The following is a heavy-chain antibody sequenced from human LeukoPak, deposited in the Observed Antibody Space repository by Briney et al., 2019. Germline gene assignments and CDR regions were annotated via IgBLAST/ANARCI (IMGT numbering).Heavy chain of an antibody. J-gene: IGHJ4*02. CDR2: IYYSGST. CDR3: ARATLSAATLDY. Sequence: ASETLSLTCTVSGGSISNYYCTWIRQPPGKGLEWIGYIYYSGSTKYNPSLKSRVTISMDTSKNQFSLELSSVTAADTAVYFCARATLSAATLDYWGQGALVTVSS. D-gene: IGHD3-16*01. CDR1: GGSISNYY. V-gene: IGHV4-59*01.